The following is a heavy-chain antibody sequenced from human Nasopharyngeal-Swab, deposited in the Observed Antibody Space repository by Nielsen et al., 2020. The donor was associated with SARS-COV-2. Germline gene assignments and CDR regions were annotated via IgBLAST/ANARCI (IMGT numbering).Heavy chain of an antibody. CDR1: GFTFNMYS. J-gene: IGHJ6*02. D-gene: IGHD1-1*01. Sequence: GGSLRLSCFTSGFTFNMYSMHWVRQAPGKGLEWVASISSSSNYIYYGDSVKGRFTISRDNTQKSLYLEMNSLRVEDTAVYYCARLGTESYHYYSLDVWGQGTTVTVSS. CDR3: ARLGTESYHYYSLDV. V-gene: IGHV3-21*01. CDR2: ISSSSNYI.